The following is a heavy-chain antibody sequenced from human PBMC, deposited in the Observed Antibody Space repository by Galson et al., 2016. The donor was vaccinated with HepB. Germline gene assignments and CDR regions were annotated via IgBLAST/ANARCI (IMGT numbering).Heavy chain of an antibody. D-gene: IGHD2-15*01. J-gene: IGHJ4*02. V-gene: IGHV3-74*01. Sequence: SLRLSCAAAGFTFSDYYMQWGRQGSGRGLMWVSRISSDGNTATYADSVKGRFAISRDNAKNSLYLQLNSLRAEDTAVYYCATPDEGSGRIFDYWGQGTLVTVSS. CDR3: ATPDEGSGRIFDY. CDR1: GFTFSDYY. CDR2: ISSDGNTA.